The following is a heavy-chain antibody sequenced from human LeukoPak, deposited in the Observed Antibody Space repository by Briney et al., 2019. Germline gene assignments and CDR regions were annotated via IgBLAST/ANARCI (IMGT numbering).Heavy chain of an antibody. J-gene: IGHJ6*03. D-gene: IGHD6-13*01. Sequence: QPGGSLRLSCAASGFSFSTYGMHWVRQAPGKGLEWVAVISYDGSNKYYADSVKGRFTISRDNSKNTLYLQMNSLRAEDTAVYYCAKDHSSSWTYYYYYMDVWGKGTTVTVSS. CDR1: GFSFSTYG. CDR2: ISYDGSNK. V-gene: IGHV3-30*18. CDR3: AKDHSSSWTYYYYYMDV.